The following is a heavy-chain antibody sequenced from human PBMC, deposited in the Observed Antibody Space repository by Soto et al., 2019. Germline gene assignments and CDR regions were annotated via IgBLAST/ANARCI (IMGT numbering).Heavy chain of an antibody. Sequence: QVQLVESGGGVVQPGMSLRLSCAASGFTFSNYGMHWVRQAPGKGLEWVAVIWYDGSNKLHADSVKGRFTISRDNSKKTLYLQMNSLRAEDTAVYYCGRASHCGGYCHFYYGLDVWGQGTTVTVSS. CDR2: IWYDGSNK. CDR3: GRASHCGGYCHFYYGLDV. J-gene: IGHJ6*02. V-gene: IGHV3-33*01. CDR1: GFTFSNYG. D-gene: IGHD2-21*02.